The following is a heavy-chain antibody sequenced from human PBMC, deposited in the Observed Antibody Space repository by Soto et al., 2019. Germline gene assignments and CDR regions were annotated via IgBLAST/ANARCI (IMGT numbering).Heavy chain of an antibody. J-gene: IGHJ3*02. Sequence: GGSLRLSCVASGFPSSSYAMSWVRQTPGKGLEWVSGISGSGGRTYYADSVKGRFTISRDNSNNTLSLQMHILRVEDTAVYFCAQGGYYSLFDIWGQGTMVTVSS. V-gene: IGHV3-23*01. D-gene: IGHD3-16*01. CDR1: GFPSSSYA. CDR3: AQGGYYSLFDI. CDR2: ISGSGGRT.